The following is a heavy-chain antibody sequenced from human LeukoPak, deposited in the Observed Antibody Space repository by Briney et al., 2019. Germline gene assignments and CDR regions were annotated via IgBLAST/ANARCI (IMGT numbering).Heavy chain of an antibody. V-gene: IGHV3-33*01. J-gene: IGHJ4*02. CDR3: ARDHTIFGVARYYFDY. D-gene: IGHD3-3*01. CDR2: IWYDGSNK. Sequence: PGRSLRLSCAASGFTFSSYGMHWVRQAPGKGLEWVAVIWYDGSNKYCADSVKGRFTISRDNSKNTPYLQMNSLRAEDTAVYYCARDHTIFGVARYYFDYWGQGTLVTVSS. CDR1: GFTFSSYG.